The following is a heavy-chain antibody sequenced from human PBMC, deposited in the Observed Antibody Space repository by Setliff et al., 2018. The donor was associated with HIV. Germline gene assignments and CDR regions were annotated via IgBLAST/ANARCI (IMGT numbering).Heavy chain of an antibody. J-gene: IGHJ4*02. V-gene: IGHV3-48*04. D-gene: IGHD5-18*01. CDR1: GFTFSSAW. CDR2: ISNIGTTI. CDR3: ARASGYSCNY. Sequence: GGSLRLSCAASGFTFSSAWMIWVRQAPGKGLDWVSYISNIGTTIYYADSVKGRFTTSRDNAKNSLYLQMNSLRAEDTAVYYCARASGYSCNYWGQGTLVTVSS.